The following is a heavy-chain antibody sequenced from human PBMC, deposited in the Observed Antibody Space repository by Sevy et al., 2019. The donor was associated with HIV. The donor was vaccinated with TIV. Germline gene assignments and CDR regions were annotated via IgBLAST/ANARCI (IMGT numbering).Heavy chain of an antibody. V-gene: IGHV1-24*01. D-gene: IGHD3-9*01. CDR2: FDPEDGET. CDR3: VTGLILTGYPPISYYYGMDV. CDR1: GYTLTELS. Sequence: ASVKVSCKVSGYTLTELSMHWVRQAPGKGLEWMGGFDPEDGETIYAQKFQGRVTMTEDTSTDTAYMELSSLRSEDTAVYYCVTGLILTGYPPISYYYGMDVWGQGTTVTVSS. J-gene: IGHJ6*02.